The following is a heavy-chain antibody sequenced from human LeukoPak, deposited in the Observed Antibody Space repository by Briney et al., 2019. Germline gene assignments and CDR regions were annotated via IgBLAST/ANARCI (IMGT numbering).Heavy chain of an antibody. V-gene: IGHV3-48*01. D-gene: IGHD3-22*01. Sequence: GGSLRLSCAASGSTFSSHSMNWVRQAPGKGLEWVSCISSSSSTIYYADSVKGRFTISRDNAKNSLYLQMNSLRAEDTAVYYCARGAYYYEDWGQGTLVTVSS. J-gene: IGHJ4*02. CDR1: GSTFSSHS. CDR2: ISSSSSTI. CDR3: ARGAYYYED.